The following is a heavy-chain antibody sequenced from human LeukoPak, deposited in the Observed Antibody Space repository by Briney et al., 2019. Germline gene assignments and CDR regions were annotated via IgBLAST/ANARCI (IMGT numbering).Heavy chain of an antibody. J-gene: IGHJ4*02. V-gene: IGHV5-51*01. Sequence: GESLKISCQDSGYIFANFWIGWVRQMPGKGLEWMGIIHPTDSETLYSPSFQGQVTISVDRSISTAYLQWSSLKASDTAMYYCARRAYSGSGSSDYWGQGTLVTVSS. CDR2: IHPTDSET. CDR1: GYIFANFW. CDR3: ARRAYSGSGSSDY. D-gene: IGHD3-10*01.